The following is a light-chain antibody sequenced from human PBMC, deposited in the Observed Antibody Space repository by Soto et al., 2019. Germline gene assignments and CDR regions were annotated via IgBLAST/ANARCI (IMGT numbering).Light chain of an antibody. CDR2: DAS. CDR3: QQYNSYSYT. J-gene: IGKJ2*01. CDR1: QSIGSW. Sequence: DIPMTQSPSTLSASVGDRVTITCRASQSIGSWLAWYQQKPGKVPKILIYDASSLERGVPSRFSGSGSGTEFTLTISSLQPDDFATYYCQQYNSYSYTFGQGTKLEIK. V-gene: IGKV1-5*01.